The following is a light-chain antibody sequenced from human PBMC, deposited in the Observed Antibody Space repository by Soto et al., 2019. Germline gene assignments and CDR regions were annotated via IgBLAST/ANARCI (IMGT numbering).Light chain of an antibody. Sequence: QSALTQPASVSGSPGQSITISCTGTTSDVGGYNFVSWYQHHPGKAPKLMIYNAFDRPSGVSNRFSGSKSGNTASLTISGLQAEDEAHYYCSSYTRGRVVFGGGTKLPVL. CDR3: SSYTRGRVV. V-gene: IGLV2-14*03. CDR2: NAF. J-gene: IGLJ2*01. CDR1: TSDVGGYNF.